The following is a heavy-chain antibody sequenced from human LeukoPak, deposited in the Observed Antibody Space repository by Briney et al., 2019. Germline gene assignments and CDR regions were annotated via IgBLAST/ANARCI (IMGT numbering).Heavy chain of an antibody. Sequence: PSETLSLTCAVYGGSFSGYYWSWIRQPPGKGLEWIGEINHSGSTNYNPSLKSRVTISVDTSKNQFSPKLSSVTAADTAVYYCARLVYDSSGYCDYWGQGTLVTVSS. D-gene: IGHD3-22*01. CDR1: GGSFSGYY. CDR2: INHSGST. CDR3: ARLVYDSSGYCDY. V-gene: IGHV4-34*01. J-gene: IGHJ4*02.